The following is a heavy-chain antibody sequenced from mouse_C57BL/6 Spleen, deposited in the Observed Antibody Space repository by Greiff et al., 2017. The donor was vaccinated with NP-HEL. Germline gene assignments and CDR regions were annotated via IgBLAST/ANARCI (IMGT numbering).Heavy chain of an antibody. CDR2: IDPSDSYT. V-gene: IGHV1-59*01. CDR1: GYTFTSYW. CDR3: ARRDPYFDY. J-gene: IGHJ2*01. Sequence: QVQLQQPGAELVRPGTSVKLSCKASGYTFTSYWMHWVKQRPGQGLEWIGVIDPSDSYTNYNQKFKGKATLTVDTSSSTAYMQLSSLTSEDSAVYYCARRDPYFDYWGQGTTLTVSS.